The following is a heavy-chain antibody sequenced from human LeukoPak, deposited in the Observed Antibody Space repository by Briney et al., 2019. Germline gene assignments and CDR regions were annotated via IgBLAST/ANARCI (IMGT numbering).Heavy chain of an antibody. CDR1: GFTFSSYA. V-gene: IGHV3-23*01. CDR2: ISGSGGST. Sequence: PGGSLKLSCAASGFTFSSYAMSWVRQAPGKGLEWVSAISGSGGSTYYADSVKGRFTISRDNSKSTLYLQMSSLRAEDTAVYYCAKGIEPAASIFDYWGQGTLVTVSS. J-gene: IGHJ4*02. CDR3: AKGIEPAASIFDY. D-gene: IGHD2-2*01.